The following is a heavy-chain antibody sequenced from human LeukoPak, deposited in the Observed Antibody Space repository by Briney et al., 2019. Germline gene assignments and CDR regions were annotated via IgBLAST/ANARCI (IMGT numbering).Heavy chain of an antibody. V-gene: IGHV1-8*01. CDR3: ARGLRWRWLQSYFDY. Sequence: ASVTVSCKASGYTFTSYDINWVRQATGRGLEWMGWMNPNSGNTGYAQKFQGRVTMTRNTSISTAYMELSSLRSEDTAVYYCARGLRWRWLQSYFDYWGQGTLVTVPS. CDR2: MNPNSGNT. CDR1: GYTFTSYD. D-gene: IGHD5-24*01. J-gene: IGHJ4*02.